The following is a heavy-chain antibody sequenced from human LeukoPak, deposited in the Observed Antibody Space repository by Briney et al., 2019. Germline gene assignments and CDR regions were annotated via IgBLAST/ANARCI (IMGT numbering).Heavy chain of an antibody. CDR2: ISSSSSYI. V-gene: IGHV3-21*01. D-gene: IGHD2-2*01. CDR1: GFTFSSYS. J-gene: IGHJ4*02. Sequence: GGSLRLSXAASGFTFSSYSMNWVRQAPGKGLEWVSSISSSSSYIYYADSVKGRFTISRDNAKNSLYLQMNSLRAEDTAVYYCARDEIPDIVVVPAAPGDYWGLGTLVTVSS. CDR3: ARDEIPDIVVVPAAPGDY.